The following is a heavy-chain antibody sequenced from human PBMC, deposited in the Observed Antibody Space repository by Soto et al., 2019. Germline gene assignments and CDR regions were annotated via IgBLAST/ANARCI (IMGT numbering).Heavy chain of an antibody. CDR3: AHSLIGYYYDSSGSNWFDP. CDR2: IYWDDDK. Sequence: SGPTLVYPTQTLTLTCTFSGFSLSTSGEGVGWIRQPPGKALEWLALIYWDDDKRYSPSLKSRLTITKDTSKNQVVLTMTNMDPVDTATYYCAHSLIGYYYDSSGSNWFDPWGQGTLVTVS. V-gene: IGHV2-5*02. J-gene: IGHJ5*02. D-gene: IGHD3-22*01. CDR1: GFSLSTSGEG.